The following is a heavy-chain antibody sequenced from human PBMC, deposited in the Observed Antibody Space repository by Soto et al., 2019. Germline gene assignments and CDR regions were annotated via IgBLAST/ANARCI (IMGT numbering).Heavy chain of an antibody. CDR3: LFGSLGMFVNYYYYMDV. CDR2: IKSKTDGGTT. CDR1: GFTFSNPW. V-gene: IGHV3-15*01. J-gene: IGHJ6*03. D-gene: IGHD2-15*01. Sequence: GGPLRLSCAASGFTFSNPWMSWVRQAPGKGLEWVGRIKSKTDGGTTDYAVPVKGRFTITRDDSNTTLYLQMNSLKTEDTAVYYCLFGSLGMFVNYYYYMDVWGKGTTVTVSS.